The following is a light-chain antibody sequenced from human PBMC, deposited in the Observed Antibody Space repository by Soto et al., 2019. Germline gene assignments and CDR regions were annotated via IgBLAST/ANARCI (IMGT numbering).Light chain of an antibody. V-gene: IGKV3-20*01. J-gene: IGKJ1*01. CDR3: QQYGSSPRT. Sequence: EIVLTQSPGTLSLSPGERATLSCRASQSVSSSYLAWYQQKPGQAPRLLIYGASSRATGITDRFGGSGSGTEFTLTISRLEPEDFAVYYCQQYGSSPRTFGQGTKVAIK. CDR2: GAS. CDR1: QSVSSSY.